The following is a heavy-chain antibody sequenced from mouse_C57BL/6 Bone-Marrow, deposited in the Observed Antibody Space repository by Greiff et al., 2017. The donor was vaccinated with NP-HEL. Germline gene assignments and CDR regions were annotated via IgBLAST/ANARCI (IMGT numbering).Heavy chain of an antibody. CDR2: IDPENGDT. CDR1: GFNIKNDY. J-gene: IGHJ3*01. CDR3: TTYPFAY. V-gene: IGHV14-4*01. Sequence: VQLQQSGAELVRPGASVKLSCTASGFNIKNDYLHWVKQRPEQGLEWIGWIDPENGDTEYASKFQGKATITADTSSNTAYLQLSSLTSEDTAVYYCTTYPFAYWGQGTLVTVSA.